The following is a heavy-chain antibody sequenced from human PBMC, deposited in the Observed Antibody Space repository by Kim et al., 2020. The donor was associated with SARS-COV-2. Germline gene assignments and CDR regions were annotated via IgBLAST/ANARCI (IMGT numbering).Heavy chain of an antibody. Sequence: GGSRRLSCAASGFNFYDYAMHWVRQAPGKGLEWVSGISWNSRSIGYADSVKGRFTISRDNAKKSLYLQMDSLRAEDTALYYCAKSAGTSYYYYGMDVWGQGTTVTVSS. D-gene: IGHD6-13*01. CDR3: AKSAGTSYYYYGMDV. CDR1: GFNFYDYA. CDR2: ISWNSRSI. V-gene: IGHV3-9*01. J-gene: IGHJ6*02.